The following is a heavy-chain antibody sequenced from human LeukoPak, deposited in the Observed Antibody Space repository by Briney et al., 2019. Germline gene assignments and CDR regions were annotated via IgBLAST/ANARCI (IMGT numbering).Heavy chain of an antibody. CDR2: IWYDGSNK. Sequence: GRSLRLSCAASGFTFSSYGMHWVRQAPGKGLEWVAVIWYDGSNKYYADSVKGRFTISRDNSKNTLYLQTNSLRAEDTAVYYCARDWDGYNFIGYYYYGMDVWGQGTTVTVSS. V-gene: IGHV3-33*01. J-gene: IGHJ6*02. CDR3: ARDWDGYNFIGYYYYGMDV. CDR1: GFTFSSYG. D-gene: IGHD5-24*01.